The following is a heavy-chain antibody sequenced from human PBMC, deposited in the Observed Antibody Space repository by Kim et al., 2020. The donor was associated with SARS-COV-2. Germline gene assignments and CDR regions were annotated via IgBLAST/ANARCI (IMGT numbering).Heavy chain of an antibody. CDR1: GFTFSSYG. CDR2: IWYDGSNK. D-gene: IGHD6-13*01. Sequence: GGSLRLSCAASGFTFSSYGMHWVRQAPGKGLEWVAVIWYDGSNKYYADSVKGRFTISRDNSKNTLYLQMNSLRAEDTAVYYCASLRGAAAGNYYYYGMDVWGQGTTVTVSS. J-gene: IGHJ6*02. CDR3: ASLRGAAAGNYYYYGMDV. V-gene: IGHV3-33*01.